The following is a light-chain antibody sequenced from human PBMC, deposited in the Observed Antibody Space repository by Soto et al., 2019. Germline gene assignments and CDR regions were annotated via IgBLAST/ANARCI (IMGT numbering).Light chain of an antibody. CDR2: DVF. CDR1: SRDIGGYDF. V-gene: IGLV2-8*01. CDR3: SSYGGSNNLL. J-gene: IGLJ2*01. Sequence: QSVLTQPPSASGSPGQSVTISCTGTSRDIGGYDFVSWYQQHPGKAPKLMIYDVFKRPSGVPDRFSGSKSGNTASLTVSGLQADDEADHYCSSYGGSNNLLFGGGTQLTVL.